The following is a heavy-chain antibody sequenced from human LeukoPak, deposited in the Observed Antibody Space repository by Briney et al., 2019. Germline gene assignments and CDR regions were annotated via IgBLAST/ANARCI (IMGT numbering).Heavy chain of an antibody. Sequence: GGSLRLSCAASGFTFSSYAMHWVRQAPGKGLEWVAVMSYDGGNKYYADSVRGRFTISSDNSENTLYLQMNSLRAEDTAVYFCATGAPGTSFDYWGQGTLVTVSS. CDR1: GFTFSSYA. CDR3: ATGAPGTSFDY. D-gene: IGHD1-14*01. V-gene: IGHV3-30-3*01. J-gene: IGHJ4*02. CDR2: MSYDGGNK.